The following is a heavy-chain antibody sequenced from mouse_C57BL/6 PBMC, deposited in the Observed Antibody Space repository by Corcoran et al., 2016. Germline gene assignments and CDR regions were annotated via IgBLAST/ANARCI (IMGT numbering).Heavy chain of an antibody. CDR1: GYSITSGYY. CDR3: AREGGSSGPFAY. Sequence: DVQLQESGPGLVKPSQSLSLTCSVTGYSITSGYYWNWIRQFPGNKLEWMGYISYDGSNNYNPSLKNRISITRDTSKNQFFLKLNSVTTEDTATYDGAREGGSSGPFAYWGQGTLVTVSA. D-gene: IGHD3-2*02. J-gene: IGHJ3*01. V-gene: IGHV3-6*01. CDR2: ISYDGSN.